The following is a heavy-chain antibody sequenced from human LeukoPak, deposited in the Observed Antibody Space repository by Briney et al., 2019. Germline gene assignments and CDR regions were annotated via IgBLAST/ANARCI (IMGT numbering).Heavy chain of an antibody. J-gene: IGHJ4*02. Sequence: GGSLRLSCAASGFTFSSYDMSWVRQAPGKWLEWVSTINSYGAYTYYADSVRGRFTISRDNSKNTLYLQMNSLRAEDTAVFYCAKRDSSGSYYFDYWGQGTLVTVSS. CDR3: AKRDSSGSYYFDY. V-gene: IGHV3-23*01. CDR1: GFTFSSYD. D-gene: IGHD3-22*01. CDR2: INSYGAYT.